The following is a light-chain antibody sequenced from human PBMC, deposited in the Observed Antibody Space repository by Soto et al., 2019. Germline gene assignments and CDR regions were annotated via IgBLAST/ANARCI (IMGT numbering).Light chain of an antibody. J-gene: IGKJ1*01. CDR2: KAS. CDR1: QSIGSW. V-gene: IGKV1-5*03. Sequence: DIQMTQSPSTLSASVGDRVTITCRASQSIGSWLAWYQQKPGKAPKLLIYKASSLESGVPSRFSGSGSGTEFTLTIGSLQPVDFASYYCQQYGSYSPWTFGQGTKVEIK. CDR3: QQYGSYSPWT.